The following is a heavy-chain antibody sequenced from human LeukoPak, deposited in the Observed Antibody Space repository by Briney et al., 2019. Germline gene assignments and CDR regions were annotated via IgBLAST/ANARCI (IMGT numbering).Heavy chain of an antibody. V-gene: IGHV1-69*04. CDR1: GYTFTGYY. J-gene: IGHJ5*02. D-gene: IGHD3-22*01. Sequence: ASVKVSCKASGYTFTGYYMHWVRQAPGQGLEWMGRIIPILGIANYAQKFQGRVTITADKSTSTAYMELSSLRSEDTAVYYCARAYNSGYSNWFDPWGQGTLVTVSS. CDR2: IIPILGIA. CDR3: ARAYNSGYSNWFDP.